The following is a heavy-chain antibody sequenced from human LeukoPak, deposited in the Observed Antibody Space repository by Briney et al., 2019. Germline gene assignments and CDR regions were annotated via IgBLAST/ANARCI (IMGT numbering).Heavy chain of an antibody. CDR2: IYHSGST. J-gene: IGHJ4*02. CDR1: GYSISSGYY. D-gene: IGHD3-10*01. CDR3: ATSGFGETPFDY. V-gene: IGHV4-38-2*01. Sequence: SETLSLTCAVSGYSISSGYYWGWIRQPPGKGLEWIGSIYHSGSTYYNPSIKSRVTISVDTSKNQFSLKLSSVTAADTAVYYCATSGFGETPFDYWGQGTLVTVSS.